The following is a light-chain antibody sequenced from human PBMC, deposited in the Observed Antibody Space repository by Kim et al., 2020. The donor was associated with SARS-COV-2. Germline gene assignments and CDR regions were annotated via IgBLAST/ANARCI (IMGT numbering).Light chain of an antibody. Sequence: AAVGDTVTITCRASQNVNIWLAWYQQKPGQVPKLLIHKTSGLQRGVPSRFSGGGSGTDFTLTIRSLQPDDFATYYCQQYHTHSTFGQGTKVDIK. V-gene: IGKV1-5*03. CDR3: QQYHTHST. CDR1: QNVNIW. J-gene: IGKJ1*01. CDR2: KTS.